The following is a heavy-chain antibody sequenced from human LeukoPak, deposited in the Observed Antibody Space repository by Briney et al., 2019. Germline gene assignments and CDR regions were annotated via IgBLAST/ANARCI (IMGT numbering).Heavy chain of an antibody. Sequence: ASVKVSCKASGYTFTGYYMHWARQAPGQGLEWMGRINPNSGGTNYAQKFQGRVTMTRDTSISTAYMELSRLRSDDTAVYYCARVRTPNARNCSSTSCYRGNWFDPWGRGTLVTVSS. CDR3: ARVRTPNARNCSSTSCYRGNWFDP. CDR1: GYTFTGYY. D-gene: IGHD2-2*02. V-gene: IGHV1-2*06. CDR2: INPNSGGT. J-gene: IGHJ5*02.